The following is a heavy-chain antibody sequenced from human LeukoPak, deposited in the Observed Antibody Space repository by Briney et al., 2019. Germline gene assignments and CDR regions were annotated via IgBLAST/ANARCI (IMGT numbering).Heavy chain of an antibody. CDR1: GFTFGDYA. V-gene: IGHV3-53*01. Sequence: PGRSLRLSCTASGFTFGDYAMSWVRQAPGKGLEWVSVIYSGGSTYYADSVKGRFTISRDNSKNTLYLQMNSLRAEDTAVYYCARDEETWGQGTLVTVSS. CDR2: IYSGGST. CDR3: ARDEET. J-gene: IGHJ5*02.